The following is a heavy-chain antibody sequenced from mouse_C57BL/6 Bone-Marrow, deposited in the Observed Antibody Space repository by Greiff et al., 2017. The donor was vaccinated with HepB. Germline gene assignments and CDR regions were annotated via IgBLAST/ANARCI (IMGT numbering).Heavy chain of an antibody. J-gene: IGHJ3*01. D-gene: IGHD1-1*01. V-gene: IGHV1-87*01. CDR1: YTFSRRVH. CDR2: GQGLEWIG. CDR3: SEYSAIYCCAVNYYGSPFAY. Sequence: QVQLQQSGPELARPWASVKISCQAFYTFSRRVHFAIRDTNYWMQWVKQRPGQGLEWIGATYPGNGDTSYHQKFKGKATLTADKSSSTAYMQFSSLTSEYSAIYCCAVNYYGSPFAYWGQGTLVTVSA.